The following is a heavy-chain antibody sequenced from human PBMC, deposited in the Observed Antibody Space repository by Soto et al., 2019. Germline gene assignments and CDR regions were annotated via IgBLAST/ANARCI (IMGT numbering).Heavy chain of an antibody. J-gene: IGHJ6*02. CDR3: ARDLYVGMDTSDYYGMDV. CDR1: GGSISSGDYY. D-gene: IGHD2-8*01. Sequence: SETLSLTCTVSGGSISSGDYYRSWIRQPPGKGLEWIGYIYYSGSTYYNPSLKSRVTISVDTSKNQFSLKLSSVTAADTAVYYCARDLYVGMDTSDYYGMDVWGQGTTVTVSS. CDR2: IYYSGST. V-gene: IGHV4-30-4*01.